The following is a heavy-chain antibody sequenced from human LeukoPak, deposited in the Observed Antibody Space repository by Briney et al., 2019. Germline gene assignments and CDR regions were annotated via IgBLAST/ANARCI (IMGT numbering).Heavy chain of an antibody. Sequence: SGPTLVSPTQTLTLTCTFSGFSLSTSGMRVSWIRQPPGKALEWLARIDWDDDKYYSTSLKTRITISKDTSKNQVVLTMTNMDPVDTATYYCARIRVDTSGWYEDYWGQGTLVTVSS. CDR2: IDWDDDK. V-gene: IGHV2-70*04. D-gene: IGHD6-19*01. J-gene: IGHJ4*02. CDR1: GFSLSTSGMR. CDR3: ARIRVDTSGWYEDY.